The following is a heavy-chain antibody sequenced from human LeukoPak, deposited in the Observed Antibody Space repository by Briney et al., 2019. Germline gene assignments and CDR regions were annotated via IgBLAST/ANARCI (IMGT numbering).Heavy chain of an antibody. CDR3: ARDSEDYDSSGYYYVGY. CDR2: IYYSGST. Sequence: PSETLSLTCTVSGGIIKSNYWSWIRQPPGKGLEWIGYIYYSGSTNYNPSLKSRVTISGDTSKNQFSLKLSSVTAADTAVYYCARDSEDYDSSGYYYVGYWGQGTLVTVSS. J-gene: IGHJ4*02. V-gene: IGHV4-59*01. CDR1: GGIIKSNY. D-gene: IGHD3-22*01.